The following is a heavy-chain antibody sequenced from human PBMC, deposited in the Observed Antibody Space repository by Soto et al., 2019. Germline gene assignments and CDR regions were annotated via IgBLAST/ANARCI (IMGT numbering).Heavy chain of an antibody. D-gene: IGHD3-3*01. CDR3: ARDSSSQRFLEWLLIYDGMDV. Sequence: VSGGSISSYYWSLLRQPPLKGLESLGYIYYSGSTYYKPSLKSRVAMSVDTSKNQFSIKLTSVTAADTAVYYCARDSSSQRFLEWLLIYDGMDVWGQGTTVTVSS. V-gene: IGHV4-4*08. CDR2: IYYSGST. J-gene: IGHJ6*02. CDR1: GGSISSYY.